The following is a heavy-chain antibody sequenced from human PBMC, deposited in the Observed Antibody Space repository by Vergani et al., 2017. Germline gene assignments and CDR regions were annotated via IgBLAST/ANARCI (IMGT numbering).Heavy chain of an antibody. J-gene: IGHJ6*02. CDR3: AKGQKPTRNYGMDV. Sequence: EVQLLESGGGLVQPGGSLRLSCAASGFTFDDYAMHWVRQAPGKGLEWVSGISWNSGSIGYADSVKGRFTISRDNAKNSLYLQMNSLRAEDTALYYCAKGQKPTRNYGMDVWGQGTTVTVSS. V-gene: IGHV3-9*01. CDR2: ISWNSGSI. CDR1: GFTFDDYA.